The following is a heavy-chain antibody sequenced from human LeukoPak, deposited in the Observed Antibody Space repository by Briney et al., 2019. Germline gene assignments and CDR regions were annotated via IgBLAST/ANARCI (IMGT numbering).Heavy chain of an antibody. CDR1: GGSISSYY. D-gene: IGHD5-24*01. J-gene: IGHJ5*02. V-gene: IGHV4-4*07. Sequence: PSETLSLTCTVSGGSISSYYWSWIRQPAGKGLEWIGRIYTSGSTNYNPSLKSRVTMSVDTSKNQFSLKLSSVTAADTAVYYRARDIGSQMATISDWFDPWGQGTLVTVSS. CDR2: IYTSGST. CDR3: ARDIGSQMATISDWFDP.